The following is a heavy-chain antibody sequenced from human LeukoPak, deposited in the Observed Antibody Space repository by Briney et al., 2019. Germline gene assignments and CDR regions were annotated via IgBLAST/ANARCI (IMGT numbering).Heavy chain of an antibody. D-gene: IGHD2-8*01. Sequence: SSETLSLTCTVSGYSISSGYYWGWIRQPPGQGLEWIGSIYHSGSTYYNPSLKSRVTISVDTSKNQFSLKLSSVTAADTAVYYCGGINGVDFDYWGQGTLVTVSS. J-gene: IGHJ4*02. CDR3: GGINGVDFDY. CDR2: IYHSGST. CDR1: GYSISSGYY. V-gene: IGHV4-38-2*02.